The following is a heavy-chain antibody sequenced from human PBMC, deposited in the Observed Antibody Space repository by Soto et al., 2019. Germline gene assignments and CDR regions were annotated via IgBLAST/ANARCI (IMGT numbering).Heavy chain of an antibody. CDR1: GFTFQNYH. J-gene: IGHJ4*02. CDR2: IHPCGDTT. D-gene: IGHD3-16*01. CDR3: AKDLWGSWTVDY. Sequence: QVQLVQSGAEVKEPGASVKVSCKASGFTFQNYHMHWVRQAPGQGLEWMGIIHPCGDTTTYAQNFQGSLAMTSDTSTSTAYMELSSLTSEDTAVYYCAKDLWGSWTVDYWGQGTLITVSS. V-gene: IGHV1-46*02.